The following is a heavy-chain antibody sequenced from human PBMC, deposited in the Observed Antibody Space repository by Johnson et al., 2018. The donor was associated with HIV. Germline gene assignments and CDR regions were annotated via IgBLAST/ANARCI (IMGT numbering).Heavy chain of an antibody. J-gene: IGHJ3*02. D-gene: IGHD1-7*01. CDR2: IYTDDST. Sequence: VQLVETGGGLIQPGGSLRLSCGASGFIVSSNYMSWVRQAPGKGLEWVSVIYTDDSTYYADSVKGRFTISRDNSKNTLYLQMNSLRAEDTAIYYCARAPQKYNWSYMIAFDIWGQGTMVTVSS. CDR3: ARAPQKYNWSYMIAFDI. V-gene: IGHV3-53*02. CDR1: GFIVSSNY.